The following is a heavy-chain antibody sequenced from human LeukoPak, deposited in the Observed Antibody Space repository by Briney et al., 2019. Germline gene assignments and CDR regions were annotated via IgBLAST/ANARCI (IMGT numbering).Heavy chain of an antibody. D-gene: IGHD1-7*01. CDR2: IYHSGST. Sequence: PSETLSLTCTDSGGSISSGGYYWSWIRQPPGKGLEWIGYIYHSGSTYYNPSLKSRVTISVDRSKNQFSLKLSSVTAADTAVYYCARTSTGTMDYWGQGTLVTVSS. CDR1: GGSISSGGYY. J-gene: IGHJ4*02. CDR3: ARTSTGTMDY. V-gene: IGHV4-30-2*01.